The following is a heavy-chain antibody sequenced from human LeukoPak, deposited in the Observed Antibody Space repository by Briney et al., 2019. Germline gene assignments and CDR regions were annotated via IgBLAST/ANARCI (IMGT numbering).Heavy chain of an antibody. J-gene: IGHJ4*02. CDR1: GFTFSSYG. D-gene: IGHD3-22*01. CDR3: AKEGEYYYDSSGTGHFDY. CDR2: ISYDGSNK. Sequence: GGSLRLSCAASGFTFSSYGMHRVRQAPGKGLEGVAVISYDGSNKYYADSVKGRFTISRDNSKNTLYLQMNSLRAEDTAVYYCAKEGEYYYDSSGTGHFDYWGQGTLVTVSS. V-gene: IGHV3-30*18.